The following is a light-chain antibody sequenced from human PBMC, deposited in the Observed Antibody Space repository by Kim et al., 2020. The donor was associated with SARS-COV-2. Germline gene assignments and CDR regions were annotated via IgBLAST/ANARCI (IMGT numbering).Light chain of an antibody. CDR3: QQYYRTPYT. Sequence: GDRVTITCRASQDIRNSLAWYQQKPGKAPGLLLYGASTLESGVPSRFSGSGSGTDYALTISSLLPEDFATFYCQQYYRTPYTFGQGTKLEI. V-gene: IGKV1-NL1*01. CDR2: GAS. CDR1: QDIRNS. J-gene: IGKJ2*01.